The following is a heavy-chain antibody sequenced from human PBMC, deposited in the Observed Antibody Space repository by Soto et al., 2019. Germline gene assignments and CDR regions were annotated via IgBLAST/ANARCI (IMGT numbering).Heavy chain of an antibody. CDR3: ARVVPAARDFLLAY. CDR2: ISSSGSTI. Sequence: QVQLVESGGGLVKPGGSLRLSCAASGFTFSDYYMSWLRQAPGKGLAWVSYISSSGSTIYYADSVKGRFTISRDNAKNSLYLQMNSLRAEDPAVYYCARVVPAARDFLLAYWGQGTLVTVSS. J-gene: IGHJ4*02. D-gene: IGHD2-2*01. CDR1: GFTFSDYY. V-gene: IGHV3-11*01.